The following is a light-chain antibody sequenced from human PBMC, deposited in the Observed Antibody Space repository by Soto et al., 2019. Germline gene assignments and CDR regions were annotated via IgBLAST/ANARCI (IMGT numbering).Light chain of an antibody. CDR1: QSISSW. CDR2: KAS. V-gene: IGKV1-5*03. Sequence: EIQMTQVPSSLCPHLLAVLTITCCSSQSISSWLAWYQQKPGKAPKLLIYKASSLESRVPSRFSGSGSGTDFTLTISSLQPDDFATYYCQQYNSYSPWTFGKGNTGDI. CDR3: QQYNSYSPWT. J-gene: IGKJ1*01.